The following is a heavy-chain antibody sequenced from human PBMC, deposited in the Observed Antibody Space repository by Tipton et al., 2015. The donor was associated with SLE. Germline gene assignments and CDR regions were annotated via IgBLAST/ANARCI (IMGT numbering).Heavy chain of an antibody. CDR1: GFTFRDSW. Sequence: VQLVQSGGGLVQAGGSLRLSCAASGFTFRDSWMNWVRQAPGKGLEWVANIKEDGSEKHYVDSVKDRLTISRDNAKNSLYLQMNSLRAEDTAVYYCARGKYYFDYWGQGALVTVSS. J-gene: IGHJ4*02. CDR3: ARGKYYFDY. CDR2: IKEDGSEK. V-gene: IGHV3-7*01.